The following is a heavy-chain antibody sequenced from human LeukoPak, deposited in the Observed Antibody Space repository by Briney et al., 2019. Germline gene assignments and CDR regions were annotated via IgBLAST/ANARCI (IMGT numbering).Heavy chain of an antibody. J-gene: IGHJ3*02. CDR2: IYHSGST. D-gene: IGHD2-2*01. Sequence: ASETLSLTCTVSGGSISSYYWSWIRQPPGKGLEWIGSIYHSGSTYYNPSLKSRVTISVDTSKNQFSLKLSSVTAADTAVYYCARVWGLGYCSSTSCPGLAFDIWGQGTMVTVSS. CDR3: ARVWGLGYCSSTSCPGLAFDI. V-gene: IGHV4-38-2*02. CDR1: GGSISSYY.